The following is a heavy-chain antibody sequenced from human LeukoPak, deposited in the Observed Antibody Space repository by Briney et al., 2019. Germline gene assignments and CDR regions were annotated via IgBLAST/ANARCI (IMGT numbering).Heavy chain of an antibody. CDR2: INPSGGST. CDR1: GYTFTSYD. CDR3: ARGEVVTAPRNY. V-gene: IGHV1-46*01. J-gene: IGHJ4*02. Sequence: ASVKVSCKASGYTFTSYDINWVRQATGQGLEWMGIINPSGGSTSYAQKFQGRVTMTRDTSTSTVYMELSSLRSEDTAVYYCARGEVVTAPRNYWGQGTLVTVSS. D-gene: IGHD2-21*02.